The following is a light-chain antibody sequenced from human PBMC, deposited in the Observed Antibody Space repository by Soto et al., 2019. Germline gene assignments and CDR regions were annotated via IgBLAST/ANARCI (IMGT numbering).Light chain of an antibody. J-gene: IGKJ2*03. CDR1: QSVSSY. CDR2: DAS. CDR3: EQRSNWPPGYS. Sequence: EIVLPQSAATLSLSPGERATLSCRASQSVSSYLAWYQQKPGQAPRLLVYDASSRATGIPARFSGSEPRTDCPRTISILEPEGFAVYYCEQRSNWPPGYSVGEGTKLEI. V-gene: IGKV3-11*01.